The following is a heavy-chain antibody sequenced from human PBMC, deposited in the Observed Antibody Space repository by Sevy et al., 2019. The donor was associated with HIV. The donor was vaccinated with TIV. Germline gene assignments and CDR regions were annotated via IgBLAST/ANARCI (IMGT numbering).Heavy chain of an antibody. CDR3: AKNRPPGGSYFSRHAMDD. Sequence: GGSLRLSCAASGFTFSTYDIHWVRQAPGKGLEWVAFISHDGNYRYYADSVRDRFSMSRDNSKNTLYLQMNGLSFEDTAVYYCAKNRPPGGSYFSRHAMDDWGRWTTVTVSS. D-gene: IGHD3-16*01. V-gene: IGHV3-30*18. CDR1: GFTFSTYD. J-gene: IGHJ6*02. CDR2: ISHDGNYR.